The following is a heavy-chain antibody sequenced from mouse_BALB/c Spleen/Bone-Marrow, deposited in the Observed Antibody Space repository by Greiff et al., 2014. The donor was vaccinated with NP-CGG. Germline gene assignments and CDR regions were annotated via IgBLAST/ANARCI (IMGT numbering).Heavy chain of an antibody. V-gene: IGHV5-17*02. Sequence: EVQRVESGGGLVQPGGSRKLSCAASGFTFSSFGMHWVRQAPEKGLEWVAYISSGSSTIYYADTVKGRFTISRDNPKNTLFLQMTSLRSEDTAMYYCARIYFDYWGQGTTLTVSS. CDR2: ISSGSSTI. J-gene: IGHJ2*01. CDR1: GFTFSSFG. CDR3: ARIYFDY.